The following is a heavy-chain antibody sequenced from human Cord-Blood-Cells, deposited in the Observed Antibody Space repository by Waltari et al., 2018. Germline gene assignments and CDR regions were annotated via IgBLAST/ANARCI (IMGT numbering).Heavy chain of an antibody. V-gene: IGHV4-4*07. Sequence: QVQLQESGPGLVKPSETLSLTCTVSGGSISSYYWRWIRQPAGEGLEWIGRIYTSGSTNCNPSLKSRGTMSVDTSKNQFSRKLSSVTAADTAVYYCARQAGDYYYYGMDVWGQGTTVTVSS. CDR1: GGSISSYY. CDR3: ARQAGDYYYYGMDV. D-gene: IGHD4-17*01. CDR2: IYTSGST. J-gene: IGHJ6*02.